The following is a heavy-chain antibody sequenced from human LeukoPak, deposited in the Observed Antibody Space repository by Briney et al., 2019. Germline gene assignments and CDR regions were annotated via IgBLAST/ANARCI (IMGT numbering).Heavy chain of an antibody. CDR2: INHSGST. Sequence: SETLSLTCAVYGGSFSGYYWSWIRQPPGKGLEWIGEINHSGSTNYNPSLKSRVTISVDTSKNQFSLKLSSVTAADTAVYYCARGALITMVRGVIIPWFDPWGQGTLVTVSS. CDR1: GGSFSGYY. J-gene: IGHJ5*02. CDR3: ARGALITMVRGVIIPWFDP. V-gene: IGHV4-34*01. D-gene: IGHD3-10*01.